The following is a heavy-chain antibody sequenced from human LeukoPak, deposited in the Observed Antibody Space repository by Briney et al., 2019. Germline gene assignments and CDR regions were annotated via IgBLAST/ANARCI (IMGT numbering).Heavy chain of an antibody. V-gene: IGHV3-7*01. CDR1: GLTFSTYW. Sequence: GGSLRLSCVASGLTFSTYWMSWVRHIPGKGLGWVANIKEDGRETYYVDSVRGRFTISRDNAKNSLYLQMNSLRADDTGVYYCAGDRPRGYFDYWGQGTLVTVSS. CDR3: AGDRPRGYFDY. J-gene: IGHJ4*02. CDR2: IKEDGRET.